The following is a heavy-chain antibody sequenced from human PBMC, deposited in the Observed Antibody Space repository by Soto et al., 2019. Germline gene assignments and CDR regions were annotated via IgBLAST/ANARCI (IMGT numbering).Heavy chain of an antibody. Sequence: HGESLKISCKGSGYSFTSYWIAWVRQMPGEGLEWMGIIYLGDSATRYSPSFQGQVTISADKSISTAFLQWSSLKASDTAMYYCARPHTVRGVMGGMDVWGKGTTVTVSS. CDR3: ARPHTVRGVMGGMDV. V-gene: IGHV5-51*01. J-gene: IGHJ6*04. CDR2: IYLGDSAT. CDR1: GYSFTSYW. D-gene: IGHD3-10*01.